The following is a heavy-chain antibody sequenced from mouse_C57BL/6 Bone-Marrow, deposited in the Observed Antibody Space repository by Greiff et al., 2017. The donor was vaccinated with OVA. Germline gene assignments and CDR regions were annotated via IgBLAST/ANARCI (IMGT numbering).Heavy chain of an antibody. Sequence: EVQRVESGGGLVQPGGSLSLSCAASGFTFTAYYMSWVRQPPGKALEWLGFIRNKANGYTTEYSASVKGRFTISRDNSQSILYLQMNALRAEDSATYYCARKGYGVDYWGQGTSVTVSS. CDR2: IRNKANGYTT. CDR3: ARKGYGVDY. J-gene: IGHJ4*01. V-gene: IGHV7-3*01. CDR1: GFTFTAYY. D-gene: IGHD2-10*02.